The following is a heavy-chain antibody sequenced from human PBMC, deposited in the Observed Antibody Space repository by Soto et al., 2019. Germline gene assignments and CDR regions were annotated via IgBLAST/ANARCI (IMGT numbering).Heavy chain of an antibody. CDR1: GYTFTGYY. D-gene: IGHD3-22*01. CDR2: INPNSGGT. CDR3: ARDDSSGYYSFDY. Sequence: GASVKVSCKASGYTFTGYYMHWVRQAPGQGLEWMGWINPNSGGTNYAQKFQGWVTMTRDTSISTAYMELSRLRSDDTAVYYCARDDSSGYYSFDYWGQGTLVTVSS. J-gene: IGHJ4*02. V-gene: IGHV1-2*04.